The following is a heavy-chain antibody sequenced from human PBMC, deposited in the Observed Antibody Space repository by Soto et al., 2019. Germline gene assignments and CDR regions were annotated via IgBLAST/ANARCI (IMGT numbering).Heavy chain of an antibody. D-gene: IGHD3-16*02. V-gene: IGHV4-4*02. Sequence: PSETLSLTCAVSGASISGSNWWSWVRQPPGKGLEWIGEIYHSGSTNYNPSLKSRVAISMDKSKNQFSLKLSSVTAADTAVYYWARTYYDYVWGSYRTNYFDYWGQGTVVTVSS. CDR2: IYHSGST. J-gene: IGHJ4*02. CDR1: GASISGSNW. CDR3: ARTYYDYVWGSYRTNYFDY.